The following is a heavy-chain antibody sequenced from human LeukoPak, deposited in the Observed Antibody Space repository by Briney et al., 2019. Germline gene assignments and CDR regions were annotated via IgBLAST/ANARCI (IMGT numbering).Heavy chain of an antibody. V-gene: IGHV3-30-3*01. CDR1: GYTFSGYY. CDR3: ARAYTEGSSWYDY. CDR2: ISYDGTSK. Sequence: SCKASGYTFSGYYMHWVRQAPGKGLEWVAVISYDGTSKYYADSVKGRFTISRDNSKNTLYLQMNSLRAEDTALYSCARAYTEGSSWYDYWGQGTLVTVSS. J-gene: IGHJ4*02. D-gene: IGHD6-13*01.